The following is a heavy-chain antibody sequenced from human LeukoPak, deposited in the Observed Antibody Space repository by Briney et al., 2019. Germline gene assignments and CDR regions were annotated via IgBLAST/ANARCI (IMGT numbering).Heavy chain of an antibody. V-gene: IGHV3-74*01. J-gene: IGHJ4*02. CDR1: GFTFSSYW. Sequence: GGSLRLSCAASGFTFSSYWMHWVRQGPGKGLGWVSRINTDGSETIYADSVKGRFTISRDNAKNTLYLQMNSLRAEDTAVYYCARGVTSNAPGDCWGQGTLVTVSS. CDR2: INTDGSET. D-gene: IGHD4-11*01. CDR3: ARGVTSNAPGDC.